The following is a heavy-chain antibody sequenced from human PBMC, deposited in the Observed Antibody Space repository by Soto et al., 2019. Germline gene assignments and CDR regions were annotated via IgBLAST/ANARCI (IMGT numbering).Heavy chain of an antibody. CDR1: GFSLSTSGVG. CDR3: AHLVVVTAIRGGWFDP. D-gene: IGHD2-21*02. Sequence: QITLKESGATPVKPTQTLTLTCTCSGFSLSTSGVGVGWIRQPPGKALEWLALIYWDDDKRYSPSLKSRLTITKDTSKNQVVLTMTNMDPVDTATYYCAHLVVVTAIRGGWFDPWGQGTLVTVSS. V-gene: IGHV2-5*02. J-gene: IGHJ5*02. CDR2: IYWDDDK.